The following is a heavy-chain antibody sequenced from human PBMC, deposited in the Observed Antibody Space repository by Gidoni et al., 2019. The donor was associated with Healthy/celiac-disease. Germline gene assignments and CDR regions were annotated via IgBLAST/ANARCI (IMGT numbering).Heavy chain of an antibody. J-gene: IGHJ5*02. CDR3: ARQIGYCSGGSCNNWFDP. CDR1: GGSISSSSYY. CDR2: IYYSGST. D-gene: IGHD2-15*01. V-gene: IGHV4-39*01. Sequence: QLQLQESGPGLVKPSETLSLTCTVSGGSISSSSYYWGWIRQPPGKGLEWIGSIYYSGSTYYNPSLKSRVTISVDTSKNQFSLKLSSVTAADTAVYYCARQIGYCSGGSCNNWFDPWGQGTLVTVSS.